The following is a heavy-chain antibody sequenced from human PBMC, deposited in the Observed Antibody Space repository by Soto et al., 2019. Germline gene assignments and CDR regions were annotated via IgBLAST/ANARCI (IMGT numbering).Heavy chain of an antibody. CDR2: IIPIFGTA. CDR1: GGTFSSYA. CDR3: ARGNHRWLQLWYFDL. D-gene: IGHD5-12*01. J-gene: IGHJ2*01. V-gene: IGHV1-69*13. Sequence: ASVKVSCKASGGTFSSYAISWVRQAPGQGLEWMGGIIPIFGTANYAQKFQGRVTITADESTSTAYMELSSLRSEDTAVYYCARGNHRWLQLWYFDLWGRGTLVTVSS.